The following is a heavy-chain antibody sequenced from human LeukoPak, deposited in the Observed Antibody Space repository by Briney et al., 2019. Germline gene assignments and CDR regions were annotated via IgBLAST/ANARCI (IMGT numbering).Heavy chain of an antibody. J-gene: IGHJ6*03. CDR2: IYTSGST. Sequence: SETLSLTCTVSGGSISSYYWSWIRQPAGKGLEWLGRIYTSGSTNYNPSLKSRVTMSVDTSKNQFSLKLSSVTAADTAVYYCARERRGGPYYYYMDVWGKGTTVTVSS. CDR1: GGSISSYY. CDR3: ARERRGGPYYYYMDV. D-gene: IGHD3-10*01. V-gene: IGHV4-4*07.